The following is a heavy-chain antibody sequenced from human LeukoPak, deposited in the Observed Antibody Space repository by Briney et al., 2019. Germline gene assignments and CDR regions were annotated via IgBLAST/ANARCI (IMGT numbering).Heavy chain of an antibody. CDR2: ISSSGSTI. CDR3: AELGITTIGGV. J-gene: IGHJ6*04. Sequence: GGSLRLSCAASGFTFSDNYMNWVRQAPGKGLEWVSYISSSGSTIYYADSVKGRFTISRDNAKNSLYLQMNSLRAEDTAVYYCAELGITTIGGVWGKGTTVTISS. V-gene: IGHV3-11*04. CDR1: GFTFSDNY. D-gene: IGHD3-10*02.